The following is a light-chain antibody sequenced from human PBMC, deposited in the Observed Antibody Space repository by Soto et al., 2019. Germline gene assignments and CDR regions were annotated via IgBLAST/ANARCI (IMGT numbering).Light chain of an antibody. V-gene: IGKV3-15*01. CDR3: QQYNNWPPFT. Sequence: EIVMTQSPATLSVSPGERATLSCRASQSVGSDLAWYQQKPGQAPRLVIYEASTRATGIPARFSGSGSGTEFTLTISSLQSEDFAVYHCQQYNNWPPFTFGPGTKVDIK. CDR1: QSVGSD. J-gene: IGKJ3*01. CDR2: EAS.